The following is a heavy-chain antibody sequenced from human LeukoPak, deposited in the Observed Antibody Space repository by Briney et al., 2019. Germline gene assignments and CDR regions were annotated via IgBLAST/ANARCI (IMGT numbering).Heavy chain of an antibody. J-gene: IGHJ4*02. V-gene: IGHV1-46*01. CDR3: ARDLADDDY. CDR2: INPSGGST. Sequence: ASVKVSCKASGYTFTSYYMHWVRQAPGQGLEWRGIINPSGGSTCYAQKFQGRVTMTRDTSTSTVYMELSSLRSEDTAVYCCARDLADDDYWGQGPLVTVSS. CDR1: GYTFTSYY. D-gene: IGHD3-16*01.